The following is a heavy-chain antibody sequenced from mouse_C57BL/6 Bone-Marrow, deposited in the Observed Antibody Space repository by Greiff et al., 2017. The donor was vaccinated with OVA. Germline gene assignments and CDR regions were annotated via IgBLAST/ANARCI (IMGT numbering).Heavy chain of an antibody. D-gene: IGHD4-1*01. V-gene: IGHV1-81*01. Sequence: QVQLQQSGAELARPGASVKLSCKASGYTFTSYGISWVKQRTGQGLEWIGEIYPRSGNTYYNEKLKGKATLTADKSSSTAYMELRSLTSEDSAVYFCASSLGYAMDYWGQGTSVTVSS. CDR3: ASSLGYAMDY. CDR1: GYTFTSYG. CDR2: IYPRSGNT. J-gene: IGHJ4*01.